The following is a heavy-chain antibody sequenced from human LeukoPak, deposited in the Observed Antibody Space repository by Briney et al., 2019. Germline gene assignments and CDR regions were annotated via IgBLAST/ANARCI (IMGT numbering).Heavy chain of an antibody. Sequence: ASVTVSCKASGGTFSSYAISWVRQAPGQGLEWMGGIIPIFGTANYARKFQGRVTITADKSTSTAYMELSSLRSEDTAVYYCARDGIAAAGTCFDYWGQGTLVTASS. J-gene: IGHJ4*02. CDR2: IIPIFGTA. D-gene: IGHD6-13*01. V-gene: IGHV1-69*06. CDR1: GGTFSSYA. CDR3: ARDGIAAAGTCFDY.